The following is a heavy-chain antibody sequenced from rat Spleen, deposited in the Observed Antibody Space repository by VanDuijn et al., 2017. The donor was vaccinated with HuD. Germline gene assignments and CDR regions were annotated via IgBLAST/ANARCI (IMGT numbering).Heavy chain of an antibody. D-gene: IGHD1-11*01. Sequence: EVQMVESGGGLVQPGRSLKLSCIASGFTFNNYWMTWIRQAPGKGLEWVASITNTGDNTYYPDSVKGRFTISRDNAKNTLYLQMNSLQTEDTAIYFCTRTYGGYTSHWFAYWGQGTLVTVSS. V-gene: IGHV5-31*01. CDR1: GFTFNNYW. J-gene: IGHJ3*01. CDR2: ITNTGDNT. CDR3: TRTYGGYTSHWFAY.